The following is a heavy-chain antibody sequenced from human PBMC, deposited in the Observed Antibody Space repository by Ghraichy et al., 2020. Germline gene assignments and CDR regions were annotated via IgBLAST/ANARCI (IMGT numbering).Heavy chain of an antibody. D-gene: IGHD2-2*01. CDR3: ARDGKDIVVPEYYYGMDV. CDR2: IIPIFGTA. J-gene: IGHJ6*02. CDR1: GGTFSSYA. V-gene: IGHV1-69*13. Sequence: SVKVSCKASGGTFSSYAISWVRQAPGQGLEWMGGIIPIFGTANYAQKFQGRVTITADESTSTAYMELSSLRSEDTAVYYCARDGKDIVVPEYYYGMDVWGQGTTVTVSS.